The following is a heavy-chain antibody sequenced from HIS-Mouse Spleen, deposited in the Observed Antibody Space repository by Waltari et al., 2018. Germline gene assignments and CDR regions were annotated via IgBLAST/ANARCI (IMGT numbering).Heavy chain of an antibody. V-gene: IGHV4-39*07. CDR2: IYYSGST. Sequence: QLQLQESGPGLVTPSETLSLTCTVSGGSISSSRYYWGWIRQPPGKGLEWIGSIYYSGSTYYNPSLKSRVTISVDTSKNQFSLKLSSVTAADTAVYYCARDSDGYKNFDYWGQGTLVTVSS. D-gene: IGHD5-12*01. J-gene: IGHJ4*02. CDR1: GGSISSSRYY. CDR3: ARDSDGYKNFDY.